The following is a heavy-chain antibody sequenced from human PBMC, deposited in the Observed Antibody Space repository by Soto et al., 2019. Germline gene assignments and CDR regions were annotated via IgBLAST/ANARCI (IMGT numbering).Heavy chain of an antibody. V-gene: IGHV4-4*07. CDR3: ARDLYYYDSSGSSPRFDY. J-gene: IGHJ4*02. Sequence: SETLSLTCTVSGGSIRSYYWSWTRQPAGKGLEWIGRIYTSGSTNYNPSLKSRVSMSVDTSKNQFSLRLSSVTAADTAVYYCARDLYYYDSSGSSPRFDYWGQGTLVTVSS. D-gene: IGHD3-22*01. CDR2: IYTSGST. CDR1: GGSIRSYY.